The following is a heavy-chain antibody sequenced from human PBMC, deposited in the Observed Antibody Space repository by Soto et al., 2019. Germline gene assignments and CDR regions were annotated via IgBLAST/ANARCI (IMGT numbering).Heavy chain of an antibody. CDR1: GFTFSSYA. CDR2: ISGSGDST. Sequence: EVQLLESGGGLVQPGGSLRLSCAASGFTFSSYAMRWVRQAPVKGLEWVSAISGSGDSTYYADSVKGRFTISRDNSKNTLYLQMNSLRAEDTAVYYCARRGSGSYDDYWAQGTLVTVSS. J-gene: IGHJ4*02. V-gene: IGHV3-23*01. D-gene: IGHD1-26*01. CDR3: ARRGSGSYDDY.